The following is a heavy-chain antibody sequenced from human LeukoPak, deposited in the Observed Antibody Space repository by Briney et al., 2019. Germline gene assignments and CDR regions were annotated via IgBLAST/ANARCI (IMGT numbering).Heavy chain of an antibody. CDR1: GYTFSGYY. J-gene: IGHJ3*02. D-gene: IGHD3-9*01. CDR2: INPNSGGT. Sequence: ASVKVSCKASGYTFSGYYIHWVRQAPGQGLEWMGWINPNSGGTNFAQKFQGRVTMTRDTSISTAYMELSRLRSDDTAVYYCARVLYYDILTGYGNAFDIWGQGTVVTVSS. V-gene: IGHV1-2*02. CDR3: ARVLYYDILTGYGNAFDI.